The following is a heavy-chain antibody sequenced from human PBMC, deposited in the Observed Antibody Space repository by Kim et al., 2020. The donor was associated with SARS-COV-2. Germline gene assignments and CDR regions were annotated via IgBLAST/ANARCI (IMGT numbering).Heavy chain of an antibody. Sequence: SETLSLTCTVSGGSISSYYWSWIRQPAGKGLEWIGRIYTSGSTNYNPSLKSRVTMSVDTSKNQFSLKLSSVTAADTAVYYCARDINVVVPAATLNWFDPWRQGPLVTVSS. CDR2: IYTSGST. CDR3: ARDINVVVPAATLNWFDP. D-gene: IGHD2-2*01. V-gene: IGHV4-4*07. CDR1: GGSISSYY. J-gene: IGHJ5*02.